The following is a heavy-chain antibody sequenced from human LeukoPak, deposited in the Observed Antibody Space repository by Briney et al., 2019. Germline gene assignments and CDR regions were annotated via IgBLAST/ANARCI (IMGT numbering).Heavy chain of an antibody. Sequence: PSETLSLTCTVSGGSISSYYWSWLRQPPGKGLEWIGYIYYSGSTNYNPSLKSRVTISVDTSKNQFSLKLSSVTAADTAVYYCARAPPGYYDSSGYLFDYWGQGTLVTVSS. CDR1: GGSISSYY. D-gene: IGHD3-22*01. CDR3: ARAPPGYYDSSGYLFDY. J-gene: IGHJ4*02. CDR2: IYYSGST. V-gene: IGHV4-59*01.